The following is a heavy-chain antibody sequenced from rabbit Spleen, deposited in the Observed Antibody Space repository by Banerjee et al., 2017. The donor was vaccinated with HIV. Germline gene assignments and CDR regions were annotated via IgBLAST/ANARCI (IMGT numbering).Heavy chain of an antibody. CDR3: ARGVSSSAWGCDL. V-gene: IGHV1S45*01. J-gene: IGHJ4*01. Sequence: QEQLVESGGGLVQPEGSLQLSCTASGFSFSDKAVMCWVRQAPGKGLEWIACINAVTGKAVYASWAKGRFTFSKTSSTTVTLQMTSLTAADTATYFCARGVSSSAWGCDLWGPGTLVTVS. CDR2: INAVTGKA. CDR1: GFSFSDKAV. D-gene: IGHD4-1*01.